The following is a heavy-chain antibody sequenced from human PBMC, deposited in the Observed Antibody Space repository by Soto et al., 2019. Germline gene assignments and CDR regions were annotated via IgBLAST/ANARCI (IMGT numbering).Heavy chain of an antibody. Sequence: PGGSLRLSCAASGFTFREAWMSWVRQAPGKGLEWVGRIKSKSDGETTDYAAPVKGRFTISRDDSEKTLHLQMNSLKAEDSAIYYCVTAGTELYYYYYGMDVWGQGTTVTVSS. CDR1: GFTFREAW. D-gene: IGHD1-7*01. V-gene: IGHV3-15*01. CDR3: VTAGTELYYYYYGMDV. CDR2: IKSKSDGETT. J-gene: IGHJ6*02.